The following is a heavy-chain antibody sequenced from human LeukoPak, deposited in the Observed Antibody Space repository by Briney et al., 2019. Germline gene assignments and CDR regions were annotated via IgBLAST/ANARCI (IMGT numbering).Heavy chain of an antibody. J-gene: IGHJ5*02. Sequence: ASVTVSCKVSAYTLTELSMHWVRQAPGKGLEWMGGFDPEDGETIYAQKFQGRVTMTEDTSTDTAYMELSSLRSEDTAVYYCATKGLVPAPRYNWFDPWGQGTLVTVSS. CDR1: AYTLTELS. V-gene: IGHV1-24*01. CDR3: ATKGLVPAPRYNWFDP. D-gene: IGHD2-2*01. CDR2: FDPEDGET.